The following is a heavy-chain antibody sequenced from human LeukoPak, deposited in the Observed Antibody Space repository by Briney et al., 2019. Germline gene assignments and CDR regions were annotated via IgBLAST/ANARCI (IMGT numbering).Heavy chain of an antibody. CDR1: GGSFSGYY. Sequence: SETLSLTCAVYGGSFSGYYWSWIRQPPGKGREWIGEIKHSGSTNYNPSLKSRVPISVDTPKNQFSLKLSSVTAAHTAVYYCARGPTTVTTSRYYYYMDVWGKGTTVTVSS. CDR3: ARGPTTVTTSRYYYYMDV. CDR2: IKHSGST. D-gene: IGHD4-17*01. V-gene: IGHV4-34*01. J-gene: IGHJ6*03.